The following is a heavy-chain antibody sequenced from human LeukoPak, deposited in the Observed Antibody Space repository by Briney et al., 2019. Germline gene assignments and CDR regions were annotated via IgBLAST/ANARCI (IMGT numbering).Heavy chain of an antibody. CDR1: GFTFSGFA. Sequence: GGSLRLSCAASGFTFSGFAMHWVRRASGKGLEWVGHIRSKADSYATAYAASVKGRFTISRDDSKNTAYLQVNSLRTEDTAVYYCTRQGVDWNDAFDIWGQGTMVTVSS. D-gene: IGHD1-1*01. CDR3: TRQGVDWNDAFDI. J-gene: IGHJ3*02. CDR2: IRSKADSYAT. V-gene: IGHV3-73*01.